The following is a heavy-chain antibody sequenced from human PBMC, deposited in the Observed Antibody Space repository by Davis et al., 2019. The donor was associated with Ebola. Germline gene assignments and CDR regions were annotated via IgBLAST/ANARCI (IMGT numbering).Heavy chain of an antibody. CDR1: GFTFTNAW. D-gene: IGHD6-25*01. Sequence: GESLKISCAASGFTFTNAWMSWVRQAPGKGLEWVGRIKSKIDGGTIDYTAPLRGRFTISRDDSANSLYLQMNSLKTEDTAVYYCARAGSSGWRDFDYWGQGALVTVSS. CDR2: IKSKIDGGTI. CDR3: ARAGSSGWRDFDY. J-gene: IGHJ4*02. V-gene: IGHV3-15*01.